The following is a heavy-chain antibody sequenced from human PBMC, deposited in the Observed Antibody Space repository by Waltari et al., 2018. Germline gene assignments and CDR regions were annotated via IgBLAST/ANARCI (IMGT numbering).Heavy chain of an antibody. J-gene: IGHJ6*02. Sequence: QVQLQESGPGLVKPSETLSLTCNVSGGSISSYYWSWIWQPPGKGLEGIGYIYYSGSTNYNPSLKSRVTISVDTSKNQFSLKLSSVTAADTAVYYCARDYGDYYYYYGMDVWGQGTTVTVSS. CDR2: IYYSGST. CDR3: ARDYGDYYYYYGMDV. CDR1: GGSISSYY. V-gene: IGHV4-59*01. D-gene: IGHD4-17*01.